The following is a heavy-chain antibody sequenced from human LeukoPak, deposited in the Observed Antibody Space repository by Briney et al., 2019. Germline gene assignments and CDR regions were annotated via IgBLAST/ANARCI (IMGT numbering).Heavy chain of an antibody. CDR2: ISSSGFNI. V-gene: IGHV3-48*03. J-gene: IGHJ5*02. CDR1: GFTFSSYE. Sequence: GGSLRLSCAVSGFTFSSYEMNWVRQAPGKGLEWVSYISSSGFNIYYADSVKGRFTISRDNAKNSLYLQMNSPRAEDTAVYYCAGQSRLGYCSGGSCYSQPFDPWGQGTLVTVSS. CDR3: AGQSRLGYCSGGSCYSQPFDP. D-gene: IGHD2-15*01.